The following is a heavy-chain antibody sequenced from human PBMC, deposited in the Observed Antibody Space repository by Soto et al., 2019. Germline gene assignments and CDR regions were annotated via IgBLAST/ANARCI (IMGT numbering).Heavy chain of an antibody. J-gene: IGHJ4*02. CDR1: GGTFSTYA. V-gene: IGHV1-69*05. CDR2: IIPMFGTA. CDR3: ASGIQLWLRRINNGYSG. Sequence: QVQLVQSGAEVKKPESSVKVSCKAPGGTFSTYAISWVRQAPGQGLEWMGGIIPMFGTANYAQRFQDRVPFTXXESTTTVYMELSSLRSEDTAVYFCASGIQLWLRRINNGYSGWGQGTLVTVSS. D-gene: IGHD5-18*01.